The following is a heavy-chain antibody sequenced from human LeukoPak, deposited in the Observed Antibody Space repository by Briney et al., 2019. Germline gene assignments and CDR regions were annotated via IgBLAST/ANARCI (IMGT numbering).Heavy chain of an antibody. V-gene: IGHV1-69*05. J-gene: IGHJ4*02. Sequence: VKVSCQASGGPFSSYAISWVRQAPGQGLEWMGRIIPIFGTANYAQKFQGRVTITTDESTSTAYIELSSLRSEDRAVYYCARAELGATSSDYWGQGTLVTVSS. CDR3: ARAELGATSSDY. CDR1: GGPFSSYA. CDR2: IIPIFGTA. D-gene: IGHD1-26*01.